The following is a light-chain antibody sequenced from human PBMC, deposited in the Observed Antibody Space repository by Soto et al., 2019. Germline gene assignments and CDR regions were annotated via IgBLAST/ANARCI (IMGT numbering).Light chain of an antibody. V-gene: IGLV2-23*01. CDR1: SSDVGSYNL. Sequence: QSVLTQPASVSGSPGQSITISCTGTSSDVGSYNLVSWYQQHPGKAPKLMIYEGSKRPSGVSNRFSGSKSGNTASLTISGLQAEDEADYYCCSYAGSITPWVFGTGTKVTVL. CDR2: EGS. J-gene: IGLJ1*01. CDR3: CSYAGSITPWV.